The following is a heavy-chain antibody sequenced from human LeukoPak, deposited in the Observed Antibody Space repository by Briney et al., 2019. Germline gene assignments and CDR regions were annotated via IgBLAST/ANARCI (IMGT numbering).Heavy chain of an antibody. CDR2: IYYSGST. CDR1: GGSISPFY. V-gene: IGHV4-59*01. J-gene: IGHJ4*02. Sequence: SETLSLTCTVSGGSISPFYWSWLRQPPGKGLEWIGYIYYSGSTNYNPSLKSRVTISVDTSKNQFYLNLASVTAADTAIYYCARGAGWYNYWGQGTLVTVSS. D-gene: IGHD6-19*01. CDR3: ARGAGWYNY.